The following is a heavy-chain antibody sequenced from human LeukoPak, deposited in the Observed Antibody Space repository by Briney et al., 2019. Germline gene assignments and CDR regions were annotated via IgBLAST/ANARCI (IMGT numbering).Heavy chain of an antibody. D-gene: IGHD5-18*01. V-gene: IGHV3-30*03. Sequence: GGSLRLSCVASGFTITGYAMYWVRQSPGKGLDFVASISHDETERYRESVKGRFTTSRDTSKNTVYLQMNTLRAEDSALYYCTRTGLGYTLGNGLDAWGQGTQVTVSS. CDR3: TRTGLGYTLGNGLDA. CDR1: GFTITGYA. J-gene: IGHJ5*02. CDR2: ISHDETE.